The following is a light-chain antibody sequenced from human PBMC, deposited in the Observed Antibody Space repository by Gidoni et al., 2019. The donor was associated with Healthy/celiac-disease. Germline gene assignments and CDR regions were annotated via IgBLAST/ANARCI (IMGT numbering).Light chain of an antibody. CDR3: QQYDNLPVT. J-gene: IGKJ2*01. CDR1: QDISNY. Sequence: DIQMTQSPSYLSASVGDRVTITCQASQDISNYLNWYQQKPGKAPKLLIYDASNLETGVPSRFSGSGSGTDFTFTISSLQPEDIATYYCQQYDNLPVTFXQXTKLXIK. V-gene: IGKV1-33*01. CDR2: DAS.